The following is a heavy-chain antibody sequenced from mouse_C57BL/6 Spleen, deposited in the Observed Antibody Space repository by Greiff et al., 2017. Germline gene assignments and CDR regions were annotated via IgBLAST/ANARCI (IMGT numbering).Heavy chain of an antibody. CDR1: GYAFTNYL. V-gene: IGHV1-54*01. J-gene: IGHJ2*01. D-gene: IGHD1-1*01. CDR2: INPGSGGT. CDR3: ARSLLLPLDY. Sequence: VQLQESGAELVRPGTSVKVSCKASGYAFTNYLIEWVKQRPGQGLEWIGVINPGSGGTNYNEKFKGKATLTADKSSSTAYMQLSSLTSEDSAVYFCARSLLLPLDYWGQGTTLTVSS.